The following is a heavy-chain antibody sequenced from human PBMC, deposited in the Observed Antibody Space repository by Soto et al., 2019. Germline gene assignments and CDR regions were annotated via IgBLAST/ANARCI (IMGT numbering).Heavy chain of an antibody. V-gene: IGHV6-1*01. CDR2: TYYRSKWYN. CDR3: ARDEEMATMGYYYGMDV. D-gene: IGHD5-12*01. Sequence: QVQLQQSGPGLVKPSQTLSLTCAISGDSVSSNSAAWNWIRQSPSRGLEWLGRTYYRSKWYNDYAVSVKSRLTINPDTSKNQFSLQLNSVTPEDTAVYYCARDEEMATMGYYYGMDVWGQGTTVTVSS. J-gene: IGHJ6*02. CDR1: GDSVSSNSAA.